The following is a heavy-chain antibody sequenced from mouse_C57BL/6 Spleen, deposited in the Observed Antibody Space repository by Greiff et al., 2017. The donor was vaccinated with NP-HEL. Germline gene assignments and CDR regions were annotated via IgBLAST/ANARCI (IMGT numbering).Heavy chain of an antibody. CDR1: GYTFTDYE. D-gene: IGHD4-1*02. CDR3: TRQLAYFDY. J-gene: IGHJ2*01. V-gene: IGHV1-15*01. CDR2: IDPETGGT. Sequence: QVQLQQSGAELVRPGASVTLSCKASGYTFTDYEMHWVKQTPVHGLEWIGAIDPETGGTAYNQKFKGKAILTADKSSSTAYMELRSLTSEDSAVYYCTRQLAYFDYWGKGTTLTVSS.